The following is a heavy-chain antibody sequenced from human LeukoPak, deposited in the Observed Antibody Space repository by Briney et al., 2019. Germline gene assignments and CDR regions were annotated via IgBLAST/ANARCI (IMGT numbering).Heavy chain of an antibody. J-gene: IGHJ4*02. CDR1: GYSFSEHY. CDR2: INCNSGDA. Sequence: ASVKVSCKASGYSFSEHYIYWVRQAPGQGLEWVGRINCNSGDANSAQKFQGRVTMTRDTSISTAYMELSRLRSDDTAVYYCASYYYDSSGYYYFDYWGQGTLVTVSS. V-gene: IGHV1-2*02. D-gene: IGHD3-22*01. CDR3: ASYYYDSSGYYYFDY.